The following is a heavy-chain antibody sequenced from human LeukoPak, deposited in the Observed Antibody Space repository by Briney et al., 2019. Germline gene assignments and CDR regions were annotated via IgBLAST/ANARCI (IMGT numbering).Heavy chain of an antibody. CDR1: GYTFTSYD. J-gene: IGHJ6*02. Sequence: GASVKVSCKASGYTFTSYDINWVRQATGQGLEWMGWMNPNSGNTGYAQKFQGRVTMTRNTSISTAYMELSSLRSEDTAVYYCARTPVRRQRWPSLYYGMDVWGQGTTVTVSS. D-gene: IGHD5-24*01. CDR2: MNPNSGNT. V-gene: IGHV1-8*01. CDR3: ARTPVRRQRWPSLYYGMDV.